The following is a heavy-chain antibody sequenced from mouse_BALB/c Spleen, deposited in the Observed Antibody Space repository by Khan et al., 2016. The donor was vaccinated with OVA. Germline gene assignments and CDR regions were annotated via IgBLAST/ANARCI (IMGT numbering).Heavy chain of an antibody. V-gene: IGHV1S81*02. CDR3: ARVITRDY. CDR2: INPSNGRT. D-gene: IGHD6-1*01. Sequence: QVQLQQLGAELVKPGASVKLSCKASGYTFTSYWMHWVKQRPGQGLEWIGEINPSNGRTNYNEKFKSKATLTVDKSSSTAYMQLSSPTSEDSAVYYCARVITRDYWGQGTTLTVSS. CDR1: GYTFTSYW. J-gene: IGHJ2*01.